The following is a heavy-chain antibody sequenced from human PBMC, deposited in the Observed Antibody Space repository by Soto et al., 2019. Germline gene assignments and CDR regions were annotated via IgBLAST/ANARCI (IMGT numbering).Heavy chain of an antibody. D-gene: IGHD3-22*01. CDR3: STRAYDTTGYYRFDP. Sequence: PSETLSLTCAVYGGSFSGHSWTWIRQSPGKGLEWIGDINHSGRVNYSPSLKGRVTISLNTSKNQFSLTLIAGTGADTAMDYCSTRAYDTTGYYRFDPWGQGTLVTVSS. CDR2: INHSGRV. V-gene: IGHV4-34*01. J-gene: IGHJ5*01. CDR1: GGSFSGHS.